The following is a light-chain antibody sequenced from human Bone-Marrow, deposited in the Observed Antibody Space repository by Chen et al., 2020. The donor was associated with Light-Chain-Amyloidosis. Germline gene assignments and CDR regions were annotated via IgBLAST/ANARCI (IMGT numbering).Light chain of an antibody. Sequence: YELTQPPSVSVSPGQTARITCSGDDLPTNYPYWYQQKPCPAPVLVIHRDTDRPSWLSERFSGSSSGRTDTLTISGVQAEDAADYHCQAADSRGTYEVIFGGGTKLTVL. CDR3: QAADSRGTYEVI. CDR2: RDT. V-gene: IGLV3-25*03. J-gene: IGLJ2*01. CDR1: DLPTNY.